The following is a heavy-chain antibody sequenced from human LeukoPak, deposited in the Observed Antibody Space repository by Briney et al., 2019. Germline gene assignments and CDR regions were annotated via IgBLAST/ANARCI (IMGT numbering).Heavy chain of an antibody. CDR3: AREGWYGYHLVIDY. CDR2: INHSGST. J-gene: IGHJ4*02. Sequence: SETLSLTCAVYGGSFSGYYWSWIRQPPGKGLELIGEINHSGSTNYNPSLKSRVTISVDTSKNQFSLKLSSVTAADTAVYYCAREGWYGYHLVIDYWGQGTLVTVSS. CDR1: GGSFSGYY. V-gene: IGHV4-34*01. D-gene: IGHD6-19*01.